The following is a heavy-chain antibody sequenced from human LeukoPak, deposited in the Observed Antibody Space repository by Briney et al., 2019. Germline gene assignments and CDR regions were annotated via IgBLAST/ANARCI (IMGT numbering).Heavy chain of an antibody. J-gene: IGHJ4*02. D-gene: IGHD3-22*01. Sequence: GGSLRLSCVASGFTFSSYSMNWVRQAPGKGLEWVSSISSSSSYIYHADSVKGRFTISRDNAKNSVYLQMNSLRAEDTAVYYCASGEHYYDSSGTLFWGQGTLATVSS. CDR2: ISSSSSYI. CDR3: ASGEHYYDSSGTLF. V-gene: IGHV3-21*01. CDR1: GFTFSSYS.